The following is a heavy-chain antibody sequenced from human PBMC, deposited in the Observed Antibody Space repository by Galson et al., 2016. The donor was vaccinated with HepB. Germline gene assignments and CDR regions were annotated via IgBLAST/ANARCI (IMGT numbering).Heavy chain of an antibody. Sequence: SLRLSCAASGFTFSTYAMSWVRQAPGKGLEWVSIISSGAYKTYSEDSVKGRFTISRDDYKDSLYLQMNSLRPDDTAVYYCVRTVSVGARPGRHHDHWGQGTVVTVSS. V-gene: IGHV3-23*01. CDR1: GFTFSTYA. J-gene: IGHJ4*02. D-gene: IGHD1-26*01. CDR2: ISSGAYKT. CDR3: VRTVSVGARPGRHHDH.